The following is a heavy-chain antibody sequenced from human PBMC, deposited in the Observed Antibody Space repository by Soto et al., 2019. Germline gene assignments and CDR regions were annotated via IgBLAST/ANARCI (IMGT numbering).Heavy chain of an antibody. CDR2: IYYSGST. CDR1: GGSISSGDYY. V-gene: IGHV4-30-4*01. J-gene: IGHJ6*02. Sequence: LSLTCTVSGGSISSGDYYWSWIRQPPGKGLEWIGYIYYSGSTYYNPSLKSRVTISVDTSKNQFSLKLSSVTAADTAVYYCARDPPYYYYGMDVWGQGTTVTVSS. CDR3: ARDPPYYYYGMDV.